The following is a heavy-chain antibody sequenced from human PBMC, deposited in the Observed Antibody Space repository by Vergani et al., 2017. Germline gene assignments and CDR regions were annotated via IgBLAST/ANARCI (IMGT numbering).Heavy chain of an antibody. Sequence: QVQLQQWGAGLLKPSETLSLTCAVYGGSFSGYYWSWIRQPPGKGLEWIGEINHSGSTNYNPSLKRRVTISVDTSKNQFSLKLSSVTAADTAVYYCARGRQQLDRNYYYYYMDVWGKGTTVTVSS. CDR1: GGSFSGYY. V-gene: IGHV4-34*01. J-gene: IGHJ6*03. CDR3: ARGRQQLDRNYYYYYMDV. D-gene: IGHD6-13*01. CDR2: INHSGST.